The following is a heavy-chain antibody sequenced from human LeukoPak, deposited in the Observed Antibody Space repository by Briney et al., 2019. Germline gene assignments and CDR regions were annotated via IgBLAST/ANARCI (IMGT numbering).Heavy chain of an antibody. Sequence: PSETLSLTCVVSGGSISSGGYSWSWIRQPPGKGLEWIGYIVHSGNTYYNPPLRSRVTLLVDRSKNQFSLKLNSVTAADTAIYYCARRVDDYNAFDYWGQGTLVTVSS. D-gene: IGHD5-24*01. J-gene: IGHJ4*02. V-gene: IGHV4-30-2*01. CDR2: IVHSGNT. CDR1: GGSISSGGYS. CDR3: ARRVDDYNAFDY.